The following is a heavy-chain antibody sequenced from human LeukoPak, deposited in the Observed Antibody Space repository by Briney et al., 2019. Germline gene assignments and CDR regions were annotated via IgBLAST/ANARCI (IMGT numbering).Heavy chain of an antibody. D-gene: IGHD3-22*01. CDR2: IIPIFGTA. J-gene: IGHJ4*02. Sequence: SVKVSCKASGGTFSSYAISWVRQAPGQGLEWMGGIIPIFGTANYAQKFQGRVTITADESTSTAYMELSSLRSEDTAVYYCARDLYYYDSSGPQLGVHYWGQGTLVTVSS. CDR1: GGTFSSYA. CDR3: ARDLYYYDSSGPQLGVHY. V-gene: IGHV1-69*13.